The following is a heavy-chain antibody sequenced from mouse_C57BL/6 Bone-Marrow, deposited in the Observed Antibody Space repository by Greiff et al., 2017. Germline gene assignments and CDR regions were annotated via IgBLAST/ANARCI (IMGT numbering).Heavy chain of an antibody. D-gene: IGHD1-1*01. V-gene: IGHV1-26*01. CDR1: GYTFTDYY. CDR3: ARFPHYYGSSYPYWYFDV. CDR2: INPNNGGT. J-gene: IGHJ1*03. Sequence: EVQLQQSGPELVKPGASVKISCKASGYTFTDYYMNWVKQSHGKSLEWIGDINPNNGGTSYNQKFKGKATLTVDKSSSTAYMELRSLTSKDSAVYYCARFPHYYGSSYPYWYFDVWGTGTTVTVSS.